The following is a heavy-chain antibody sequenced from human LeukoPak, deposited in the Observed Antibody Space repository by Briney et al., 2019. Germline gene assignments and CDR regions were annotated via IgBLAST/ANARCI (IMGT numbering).Heavy chain of an antibody. J-gene: IGHJ4*02. CDR3: ARDLSAEPFDY. D-gene: IGHD3-16*02. CDR2: ISAYNGNT. Sequence: ASVTVSFKPSGYTFTQYVIIGVDQAPGQGRAWMGWISAYNGNTNFEQKLQGRVTMTTDTSTSTAYMELRSLRSDDTVVYYCARDLSAEPFDYWGQGTLVTVSS. V-gene: IGHV1-18*01. CDR1: GYTFTQYV.